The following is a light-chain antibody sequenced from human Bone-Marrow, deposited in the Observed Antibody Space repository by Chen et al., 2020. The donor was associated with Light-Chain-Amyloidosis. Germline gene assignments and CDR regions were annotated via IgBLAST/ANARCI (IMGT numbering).Light chain of an antibody. Sequence: SSELTQPPSVSVSPGPPARITCSGEDLPTKYAYWYQQKPGQAPVLVIHRDTERPSGIAERFSGSSSGTAATLTISGVQAEDEADYHCQSADSSGTYEVIFGGGTKLTVL. V-gene: IGLV3-25*03. CDR3: QSADSSGTYEVI. CDR1: DLPTKY. CDR2: RDT. J-gene: IGLJ2*01.